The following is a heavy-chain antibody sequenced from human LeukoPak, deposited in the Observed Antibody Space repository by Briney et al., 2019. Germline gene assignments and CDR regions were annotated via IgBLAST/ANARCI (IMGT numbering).Heavy chain of an antibody. D-gene: IGHD2-2*01. J-gene: IGHJ4*02. Sequence: GGSLRLSWAAAGFTFSSYGMHWVRQAPGKGLEWVAFIRYDGSNKYYADSVKGRFTISRDNSKNTLYLQMNSLRAEDTAVYYCAKERKQRYCSSTSCPVGDWGQGTLVTVSS. V-gene: IGHV3-30*02. CDR3: AKERKQRYCSSTSCPVGD. CDR2: IRYDGSNK. CDR1: GFTFSSYG.